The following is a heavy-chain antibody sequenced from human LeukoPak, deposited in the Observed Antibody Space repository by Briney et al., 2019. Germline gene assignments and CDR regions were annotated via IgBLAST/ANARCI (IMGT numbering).Heavy chain of an antibody. CDR3: ARATREAEEAYYFDS. CDR2: IYASGST. Sequence: SETLSLTCTVSGGSISNYYWSWVRQPAGKGLEWIGRIYASGSTNYHPSLQSRVTMSIDTSKNQFSLKLNSVTAADTAVYYCARATREAEEAYYFDSWGQGTLVTVSS. D-gene: IGHD5-12*01. V-gene: IGHV4-4*07. J-gene: IGHJ4*02. CDR1: GGSISNYY.